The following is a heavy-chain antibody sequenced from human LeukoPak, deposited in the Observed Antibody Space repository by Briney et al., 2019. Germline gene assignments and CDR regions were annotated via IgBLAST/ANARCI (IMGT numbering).Heavy chain of an antibody. CDR1: GFTFSSYG. J-gene: IGHJ3*02. D-gene: IGHD3-22*01. CDR2: IRYDGSNK. CDR3: AKTGPPYYYDNSGWDGAFDI. Sequence: GGSLRLSCGASGFTFSSYGMHWVRQAPGKGLEWVAFIRYDGSNKYYADSVKGRFTISRDHSKNTLYLQMNSLRAEDTALYYCAKTGPPYYYDNSGWDGAFDIWGQGTMVTVSS. V-gene: IGHV3-30*02.